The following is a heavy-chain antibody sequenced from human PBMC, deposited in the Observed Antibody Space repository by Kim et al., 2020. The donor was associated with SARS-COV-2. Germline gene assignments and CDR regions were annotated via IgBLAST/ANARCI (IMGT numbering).Heavy chain of an antibody. CDR3: ATDRAAIPGARYYYYGMDV. CDR2: FDPEDGET. D-gene: IGHD3-10*01. J-gene: IGHJ6*02. CDR1: GYTLTELS. V-gene: IGHV1-24*01. Sequence: ASVKVSCKVSGYTLTELSMHWVRQAPGKGLEWMGGFDPEDGETIYAQKFQGRVTMTEDTSTDTAYMELSSLRSEDTAVYYCATDRAAIPGARYYYYGMDVWGQGTTVTVSS.